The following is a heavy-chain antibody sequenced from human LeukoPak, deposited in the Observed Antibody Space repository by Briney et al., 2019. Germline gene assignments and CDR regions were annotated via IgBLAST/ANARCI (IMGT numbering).Heavy chain of an antibody. CDR2: IYYSGST. Sequence: SETLSLTCTVSGGSISSYYWSWIRQPPGKGLEWIGYIYYSGSTNYNPSLKSRVTMSVDTSKNQFSLKLSSVTAADTAVYYCASGLYSSSSDYWGQGTLVTVSS. CDR1: GGSISSYY. J-gene: IGHJ4*02. D-gene: IGHD6-13*01. V-gene: IGHV4-59*12. CDR3: ASGLYSSSSDY.